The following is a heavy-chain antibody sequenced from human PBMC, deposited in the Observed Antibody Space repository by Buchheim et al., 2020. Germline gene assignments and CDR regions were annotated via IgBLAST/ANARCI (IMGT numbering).Heavy chain of an antibody. D-gene: IGHD3-16*01. CDR3: ARDGLGDYVWGSYRY. V-gene: IGHV3-30-3*01. CDR2: ISYDGSNK. CDR1: GFTFSSYA. Sequence: QVQLVESGGGVVQPGRSLRLSCAASGFTFSSYAMHWVRQAPGKGLEWVAVISYDGSNKYYADSVKGRFTIYRDNSKNTLYLQMNSLRAEDTAVYYCARDGLGDYVWGSYRYWGQGTL. J-gene: IGHJ4*02.